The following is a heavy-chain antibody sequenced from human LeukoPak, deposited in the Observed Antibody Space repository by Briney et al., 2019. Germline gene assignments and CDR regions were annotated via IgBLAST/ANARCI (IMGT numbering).Heavy chain of an antibody. CDR1: GFTFSSYS. CDR3: ARDRSSWYVFDY. V-gene: IGHV3-21*01. Sequence: GGSLSLSFAASGFTFSSYSMNWVRQAPGKGLEWVSSISSSSSYIYYADSVKGRFTISRDNAKNSLYLQMNSLRAEDTAVYYCARDRSSWYVFDYWGQGTLVTVSS. CDR2: ISSSSSYI. D-gene: IGHD6-13*01. J-gene: IGHJ4*02.